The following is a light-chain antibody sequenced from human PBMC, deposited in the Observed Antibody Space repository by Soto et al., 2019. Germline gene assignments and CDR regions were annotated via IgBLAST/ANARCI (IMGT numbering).Light chain of an antibody. V-gene: IGKV1-9*01. CDR2: AAS. CDR3: LQHNSYPPKWT. J-gene: IGKJ1*01. CDR1: QGISSY. Sequence: DIQLTQSPSFLSASVGDRVTITCRASQGISSYLAWYQQKPGKAPKLLIYAASTLQSGVPSRFSGSGSGTEFTLTISSLQPEDFATYYCLQHNSYPPKWTFGQGTKVDIK.